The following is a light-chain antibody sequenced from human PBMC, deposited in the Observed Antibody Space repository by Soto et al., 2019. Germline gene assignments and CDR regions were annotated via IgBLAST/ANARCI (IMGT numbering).Light chain of an antibody. CDR3: QQYQSYSRT. CDR2: KAS. V-gene: IGKV1-5*03. J-gene: IGKJ1*01. CDR1: ESISNF. Sequence: DIQMTPSPSTLSAFLGDRVTHTWPASESISNFLAWYQQKPGKAPNLLIYKASSLESGVPSRFSGSGSGTEFTLTISSLKPDDFATYYCQQYQSYSRTFGQGTK.